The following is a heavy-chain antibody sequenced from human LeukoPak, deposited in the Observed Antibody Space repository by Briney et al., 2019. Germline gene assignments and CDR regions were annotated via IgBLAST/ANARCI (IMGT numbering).Heavy chain of an antibody. V-gene: IGHV4-39*01. D-gene: IGHD5-24*01. Sequence: SETLSLTCTVSGGSISSSSYYWGWIRQPPGKGLEWTGSIYYSGSTYYNPSLKSRVTISVDTSKNQFSLKLSSVTAADTAVYYCARGLQFSGMDVWGQGTTVTVSS. CDR1: GGSISSSSYY. CDR2: IYYSGST. J-gene: IGHJ6*02. CDR3: ARGLQFSGMDV.